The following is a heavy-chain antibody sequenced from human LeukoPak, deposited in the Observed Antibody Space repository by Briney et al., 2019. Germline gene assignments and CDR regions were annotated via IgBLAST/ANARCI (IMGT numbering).Heavy chain of an antibody. CDR3: ARVGLSRITIFGVVALRPGYFDY. CDR2: ISSSGSTI. Sequence: PGGSLRLSCAASGFTFSDYYMSWIRQAPGKGLEWVSYISSSGSTIYYADSVKGRFTISRDNAKNSLYLQMNSLRAEDTAVYYCARVGLSRITIFGVVALRPGYFDYWGQGTLVTVSS. J-gene: IGHJ4*02. CDR1: GFTFSDYY. D-gene: IGHD3-3*01. V-gene: IGHV3-11*04.